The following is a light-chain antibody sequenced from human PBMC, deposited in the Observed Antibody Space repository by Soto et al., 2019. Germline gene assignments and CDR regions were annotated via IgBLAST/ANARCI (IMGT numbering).Light chain of an antibody. CDR3: QQYNNWPLT. CDR1: QSISSTH. Sequence: EIVLTQSPDTLSLSPGERATLSCRASQSISSTHLVWYQQKPGQAPSLLIFGASSRATGIPDRFSGSGSGTDFTLTISGLGPEDFAVYYCQQYNNWPLTFGQGTKVDIK. V-gene: IGKV3-20*01. J-gene: IGKJ1*01. CDR2: GAS.